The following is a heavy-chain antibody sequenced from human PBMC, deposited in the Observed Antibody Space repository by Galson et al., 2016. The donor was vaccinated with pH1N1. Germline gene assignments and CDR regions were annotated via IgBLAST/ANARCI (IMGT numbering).Heavy chain of an antibody. CDR3: AAGRDGAGFDS. Sequence: SLRLSCAASEFTFSTYWMNWVRQAPGEGLEWVANIKPDGSEIYYVDSVRGRFTTSRDNAKKSVFLQMNGLRADDTAVYYCAAGRDGAGFDSWGQGTLVTVSS. D-gene: IGHD3-10*01. J-gene: IGHJ4*02. V-gene: IGHV3-7*01. CDR2: IKPDGSEI. CDR1: EFTFSTYW.